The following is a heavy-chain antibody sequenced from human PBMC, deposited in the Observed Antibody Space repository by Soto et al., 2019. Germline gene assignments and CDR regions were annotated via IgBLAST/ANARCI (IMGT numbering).Heavy chain of an antibody. V-gene: IGHV1-69*13. CDR3: ARAYYYGSGSWAYLFAFDI. Sequence: SVKVSCKASGGTFSSNAISWVRQAPGQGLEWMGGIIPMFGTANYAQKFQGRVTITADESTSTVYMELSSLRSEDTAVYYCARAYYYGSGSWAYLFAFDIWGQGTMVTVSS. D-gene: IGHD3-10*01. CDR2: IIPMFGTA. CDR1: GGTFSSNA. J-gene: IGHJ3*02.